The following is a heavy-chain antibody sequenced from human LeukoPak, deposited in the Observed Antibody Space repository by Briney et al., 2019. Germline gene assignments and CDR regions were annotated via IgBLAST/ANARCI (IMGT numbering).Heavy chain of an antibody. CDR2: ISNDGGGT. CDR3: AKGSSGYFADL. D-gene: IGHD3-22*01. J-gene: IGHJ5*02. Sequence: GGSLRLSCAASGFIFNNYGLIWVRQAPGKGLEWVSAISNDGGGTQYADFVEGRFTISRDNSKNTLFLQMSSLRAEDTALYYCAKGSSGYFADLWGQGALVTVSS. V-gene: IGHV3-23*01. CDR1: GFIFNNYG.